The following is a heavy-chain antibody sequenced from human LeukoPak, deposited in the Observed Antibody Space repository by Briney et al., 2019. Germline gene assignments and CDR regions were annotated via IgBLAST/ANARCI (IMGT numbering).Heavy chain of an antibody. CDR2: ISSSSSYI. Sequence: PGGSLRLSCAASGFTFSSYAMSWVRQAPGKGLEWVSSISSSSSYIYYADSVKGRFTISRDNAKNSLYLQMNSLRAEGTAVYYCARVQDCGGDCYAYYGMDVWGQGTTVTVSS. V-gene: IGHV3-21*01. CDR1: GFTFSSYA. CDR3: ARVQDCGGDCYAYYGMDV. J-gene: IGHJ6*02. D-gene: IGHD2-21*02.